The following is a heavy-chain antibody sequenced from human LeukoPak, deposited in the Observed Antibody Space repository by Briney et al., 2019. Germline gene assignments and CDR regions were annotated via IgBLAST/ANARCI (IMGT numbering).Heavy chain of an antibody. CDR3: ARATVVAGYCTTTRCYKPFDI. D-gene: IGHD2-2*02. CDR2: INPNSGGT. Sequence: ASVKVSCKASGHTFTGYYMHWVRQAPGQGLEWMGWINPNSGGTNYAQKFQGRVTMTRDTSISTAYMELSRLRSDDTAVYFCARATVVAGYCTTTRCYKPFDIWGQGTMVTVSS. J-gene: IGHJ3*02. CDR1: GHTFTGYY. V-gene: IGHV1-2*02.